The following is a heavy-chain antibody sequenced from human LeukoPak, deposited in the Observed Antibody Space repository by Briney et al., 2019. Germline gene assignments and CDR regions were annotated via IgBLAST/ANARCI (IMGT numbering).Heavy chain of an antibody. CDR1: GFTFSSYS. D-gene: IGHD6-13*01. CDR2: ISSSSSYI. V-gene: IGHV3-21*01. CDR3: ARGPMAAAGRFDY. Sequence: PGGSLRLSCAASGFTFSSYSMNRVREAPGKGLEWDSSISSSSSYIYYADPVKGRFTISRDNAKNSLYLQMNSLRAEDTAVYYCARGPMAAAGRFDYWGQGTLVTVSS. J-gene: IGHJ4*02.